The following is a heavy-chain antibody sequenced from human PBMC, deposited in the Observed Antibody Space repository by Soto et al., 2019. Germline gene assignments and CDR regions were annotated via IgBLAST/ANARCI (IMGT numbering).Heavy chain of an antibody. Sequence: SVGSLRLSCAASGFIFTNYAMNWVRQAPGKGLEWVSVIGGRGNSAYYADSVQGRFTISRDNSKNTLSLQMSSLTADDTAIYYCVREGRGSFDFWGRGTMVTVS. V-gene: IGHV3-23*01. CDR3: VREGRGSFDF. CDR1: GFIFTNYA. J-gene: IGHJ3*01. D-gene: IGHD5-12*01. CDR2: IGGRGNSA.